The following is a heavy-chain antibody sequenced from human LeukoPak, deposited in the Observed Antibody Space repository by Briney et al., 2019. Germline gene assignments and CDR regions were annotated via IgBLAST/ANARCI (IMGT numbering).Heavy chain of an antibody. CDR2: ISSSGSTI. V-gene: IGHV3-48*04. CDR1: GFTFSSYA. CDR3: ARDGSGWVVPAASDY. J-gene: IGHJ4*02. D-gene: IGHD2-2*01. Sequence: GGSLRLSCAASGFTFSSYAMSWVRQAPGKGLEWVSYISSSGSTIYYADSVKGRFTISRGNAKNSLYLQMNSLRAEDTAVYYCARDGSGWVVPAASDYWGQGTLVTVSS.